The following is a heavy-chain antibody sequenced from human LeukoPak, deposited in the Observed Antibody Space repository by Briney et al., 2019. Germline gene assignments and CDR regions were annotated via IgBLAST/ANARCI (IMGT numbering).Heavy chain of an antibody. CDR3: AKAVGGTYYDILTGSSLDY. CDR2: IKQDGSEK. J-gene: IGHJ4*02. V-gene: IGHV3-7*01. CDR1: GFTFSSYW. D-gene: IGHD3-9*01. Sequence: GGSLRLSCAASGFTFSSYWMSWVRQAPGKGLEWVANIKQDGSEKYYVDSVKGRFTISRDNSKNSLYLQMNSLRAEDTAVFYCAKAVGGTYYDILTGSSLDYWGQGTLVTVSS.